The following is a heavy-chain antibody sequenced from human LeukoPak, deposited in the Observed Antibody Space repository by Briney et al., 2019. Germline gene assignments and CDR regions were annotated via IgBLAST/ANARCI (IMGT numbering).Heavy chain of an antibody. CDR1: GFTVSSSH. CDR2: IYSGGST. J-gene: IGHJ4*02. V-gene: IGHV3-53*01. D-gene: IGHD4-17*01. CDR3: ARVGNYGDFDF. Sequence: GGSLRLSCAASGFTVSSSHMSWVRQAPGKGLEWVSVIYSGGSTYYADSVKGRFIISRDNSKNTLYLQMNSLRAEDTAVYHCARVGNYGDFDFWGQGTLVTVSS.